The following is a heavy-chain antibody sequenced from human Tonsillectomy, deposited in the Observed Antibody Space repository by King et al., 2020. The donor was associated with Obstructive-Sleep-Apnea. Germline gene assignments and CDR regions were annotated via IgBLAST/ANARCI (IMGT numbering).Heavy chain of an antibody. V-gene: IGHV2-70*01. D-gene: IGHD3-22*01. J-gene: IGHJ6*02. CDR1: GFSLSTSGMC. Sequence: VTLKESGPALVKPTQTLTLTCTFSGFSLSTSGMCVGWIRQPPGKALEWLALLDWGDDKYYSTSLKTRLTISKDTSKNQVVLTMTNMDPVDTATYYCARILHYYDSSGYVYYYYYGMDVWGQGTTVTVSS. CDR3: ARILHYYDSSGYVYYYYYGMDV. CDR2: LDWGDDK.